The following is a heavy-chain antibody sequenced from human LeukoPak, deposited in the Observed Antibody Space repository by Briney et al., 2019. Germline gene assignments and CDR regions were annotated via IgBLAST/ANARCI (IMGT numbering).Heavy chain of an antibody. J-gene: IGHJ4*02. Sequence: SETLSLTCTVSGGSISSNTYYWDWIRQPPGKGLECIGSIYYGGSTYYNPSLKSRVIISVDTSKNQFSLKLSSVTAADTAVYYCASNYYGSGSLDYWGQGNLVTVSS. CDR3: ASNYYGSGSLDY. CDR1: GGSISSNTYY. CDR2: IYYGGST. V-gene: IGHV4-39*01. D-gene: IGHD3-10*01.